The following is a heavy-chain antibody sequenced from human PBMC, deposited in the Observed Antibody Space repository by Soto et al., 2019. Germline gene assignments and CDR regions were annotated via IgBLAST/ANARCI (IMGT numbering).Heavy chain of an antibody. Sequence: SETLSLTCTVSGGSISSGDSYRSWIRQPPGKGLEWIGYIYYNGSTSYNPSLKSRVAISVDTSKNQFSLELSSVTAADTAVYYCARDNYDYDLYYFDYWGQGTLVTVSS. V-gene: IGHV4-30-4*01. J-gene: IGHJ4*02. D-gene: IGHD3-3*01. CDR1: GGSISSGDSY. CDR2: IYYNGST. CDR3: ARDNYDYDLYYFDY.